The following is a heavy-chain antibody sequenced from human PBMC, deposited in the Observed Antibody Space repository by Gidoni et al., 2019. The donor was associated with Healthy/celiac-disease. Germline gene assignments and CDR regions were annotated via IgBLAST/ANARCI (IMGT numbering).Heavy chain of an antibody. CDR3: GRSGGRITMLVEGAFDI. CDR2: SNAGNGNT. V-gene: IGHV1-3*01. J-gene: IGHJ3*02. Sequence: GYTFTSYAMHWVRQAPGQRLEWMGWSNAGNGNTKYSQKFQRRVTITRDTSARTAYMGLSSLRSEDTAVYYCGRSGGRITMLVEGAFDIWGKGTMVTVSS. CDR1: GYTFTSYA. D-gene: IGHD3-22*01.